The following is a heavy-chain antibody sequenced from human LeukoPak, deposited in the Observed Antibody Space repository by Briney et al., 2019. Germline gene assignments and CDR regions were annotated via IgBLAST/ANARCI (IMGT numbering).Heavy chain of an antibody. J-gene: IGHJ4*02. V-gene: IGHV1-8*03. Sequence: ASVKVSCKASGYTFTSYDINWVRQATGQGLEWMGWMNPNSGNTGYAQKFQGRVTITRNTSISTAYMELSSLRSEDTAVYYCARVGDDSSGYYFDYWGQGTLVTVSS. D-gene: IGHD3-22*01. CDR2: MNPNSGNT. CDR3: ARVGDDSSGYYFDY. CDR1: GYTFTSYD.